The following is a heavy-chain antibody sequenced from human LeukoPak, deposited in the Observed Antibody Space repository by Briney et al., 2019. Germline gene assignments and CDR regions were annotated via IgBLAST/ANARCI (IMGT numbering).Heavy chain of an antibody. CDR2: ISSSGTTI. Sequence: GGSLRLSCAPSGITFSSYEMNWVRQAPGKGLEWVSYISSSGTTIYYAESVKGRFSISRDNAKNTLYLQMNSLRAEDTAIYYCAKNGDRGAYCSGGSCYPYYYYNMDVWGKGTTVTISS. CDR3: AKNGDRGAYCSGGSCYPYYYYNMDV. V-gene: IGHV3-48*03. J-gene: IGHJ6*03. CDR1: GITFSSYE. D-gene: IGHD2-15*01.